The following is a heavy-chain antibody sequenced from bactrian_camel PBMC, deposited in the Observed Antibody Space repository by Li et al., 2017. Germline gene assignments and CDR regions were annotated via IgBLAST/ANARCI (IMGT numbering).Heavy chain of an antibody. Sequence: QVQLVESGGGSVQAGGSLTLSCGASGFTWTNVCMGWFRQAPGKQCELVSTISRNGTTYYRDSVKGRFTISQDNAKTTVSLQMNSQKSEDTAVYHCAADHADFMILLASGTWSECETIRRSLGAWGQGTQVTVS. J-gene: IGHJ4*01. CDR2: ISRNGTT. CDR1: GFTWTNVC. CDR3: AADHADFMILLASGTWSECETIRRSLGA. V-gene: IGHV3S60*01. D-gene: IGHD2*01.